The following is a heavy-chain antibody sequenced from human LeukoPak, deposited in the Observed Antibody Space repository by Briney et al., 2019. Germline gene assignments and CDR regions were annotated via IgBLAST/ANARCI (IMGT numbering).Heavy chain of an antibody. CDR2: ISSSSSYI. D-gene: IGHD3-22*01. CDR1: GFTFSSYS. J-gene: IGHJ4*02. Sequence: MTGGSLRLSRAASGFTFSSYSMNWVRQAPGKGLEWVSSISSSSSYIYYADSVKGRFTISRDNAKNSLYLQMNSLRAEDTAVYYCARGFVPYYYDSSGYYNDYWGQGTLVTVSS. CDR3: ARGFVPYYYDSSGYYNDY. V-gene: IGHV3-21*01.